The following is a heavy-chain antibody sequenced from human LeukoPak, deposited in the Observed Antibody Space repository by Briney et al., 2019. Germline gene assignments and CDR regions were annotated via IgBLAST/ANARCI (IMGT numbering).Heavy chain of an antibody. CDR1: GFTVSSNY. Sequence: GSLRLSCAASGFTVSSNYMSWVRQAPGKGLEWVSAISGSGGSTYYADSVKGRFTISRDNSKNTLYLQMNSLRAEDTAVYYCAKSRGSYYGYWGQGTLVTVSS. CDR3: AKSRGSYYGY. V-gene: IGHV3-23*01. J-gene: IGHJ4*02. D-gene: IGHD1-26*01. CDR2: ISGSGGST.